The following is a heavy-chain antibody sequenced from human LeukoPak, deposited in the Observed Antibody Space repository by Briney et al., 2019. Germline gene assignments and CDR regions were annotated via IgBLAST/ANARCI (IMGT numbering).Heavy chain of an antibody. CDR2: IHYSGST. CDR3: ASLGGYQNGNFDF. Sequence: SETLSLTCAVAGYSISTGNHWGWIRQSPEKGLEWIGSIHYSGSTLYNPSLKSRVTTSIDTSKNQFSLRLNSVTAADTAVYYCASLGGYQNGNFDFWGQGTLVTVSS. CDR1: GYSISTGNH. J-gene: IGHJ4*02. V-gene: IGHV4-38-2*01. D-gene: IGHD3-16*01.